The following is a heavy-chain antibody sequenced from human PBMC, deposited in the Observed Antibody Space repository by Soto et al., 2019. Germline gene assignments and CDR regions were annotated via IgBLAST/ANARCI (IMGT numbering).Heavy chain of an antibody. CDR1: GFTFSTYA. J-gene: IGHJ6*02. CDR2: MWYDRSHT. Sequence: QAHLVESGGGVVQPGGSLRPSCAASGFTFSTYAMHWVRQAPGKGLEWVALMWYDRSHTNYAESVKGRFNISRDESKNMLFLHMSGLRAEDTAVYYCSRDRSWRTGYYSGIDVWGQGTTVTAS. CDR3: SRDRSWRTGYYSGIDV. V-gene: IGHV3-33*01. D-gene: IGHD1-1*01.